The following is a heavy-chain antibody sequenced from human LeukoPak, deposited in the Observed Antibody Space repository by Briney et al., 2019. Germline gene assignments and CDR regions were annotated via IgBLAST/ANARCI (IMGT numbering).Heavy chain of an antibody. CDR2: ISGNGDIT. V-gene: IGHV3-23*01. CDR1: RFTFNTYA. D-gene: IGHD3-22*01. Sequence: GGSLRLSCAASRFTFNTYAVNWVRQAPGKGLEWVSAISGNGDITYYADSVRGRFTISRDNSKNTLYLQMNSLRAEDTAVYYCAKVCDSSGACYYGMDVWGQGTTVTVSS. CDR3: AKVCDSSGACYYGMDV. J-gene: IGHJ6*02.